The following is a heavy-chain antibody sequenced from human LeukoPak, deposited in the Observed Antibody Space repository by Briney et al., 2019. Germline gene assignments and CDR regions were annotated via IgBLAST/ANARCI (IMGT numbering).Heavy chain of an antibody. D-gene: IGHD6-6*01. Sequence: PGGSLRPSCAASGFTLSSYAMTWVRQAPGKGLEWVSAISGSGGSTYYADSVKGRFTISRDNSKNTLYLQMNSLRAEDTAVYYCAKLMIAARRLVFDYWGQGTLVTVSS. V-gene: IGHV3-23*01. CDR3: AKLMIAARRLVFDY. J-gene: IGHJ4*02. CDR2: ISGSGGST. CDR1: GFTLSSYA.